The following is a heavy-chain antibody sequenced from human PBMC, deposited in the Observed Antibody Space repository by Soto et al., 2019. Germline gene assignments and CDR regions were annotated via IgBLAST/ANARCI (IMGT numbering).Heavy chain of an antibody. V-gene: IGHV3-23*01. D-gene: IGHD1-1*01. CDR1: GSTFGNLP. CDR2: ISGSGDDT. Sequence: QLLESGGGFVQPGGSLGLSWVASGSTFGNLPMPWFRRAPGEGLEGVSAISGSGDDTFYADSMKGRFTISRDNSKDTLYLQINSLRAEDTAVYYCANPIPKTGTTYGFWGQGTLVTVSS. J-gene: IGHJ4*02. CDR3: ANPIPKTGTTYGF.